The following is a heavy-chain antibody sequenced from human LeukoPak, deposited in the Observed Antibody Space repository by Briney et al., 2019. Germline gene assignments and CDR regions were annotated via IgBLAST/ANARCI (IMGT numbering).Heavy chain of an antibody. Sequence: GGSLRLSCAASGFTFSSYAMNWVRQAPGKGLEWVSSISGSGGNTYYADSVKGRFTVSRDNSKNTLYLQMNSLRAEDTAVYYCAKPARTDYADYWGQGTLVTVSS. CDR1: GFTFSSYA. CDR2: ISGSGGNT. V-gene: IGHV3-23*01. J-gene: IGHJ4*02. D-gene: IGHD1-14*01. CDR3: AKPARTDYADY.